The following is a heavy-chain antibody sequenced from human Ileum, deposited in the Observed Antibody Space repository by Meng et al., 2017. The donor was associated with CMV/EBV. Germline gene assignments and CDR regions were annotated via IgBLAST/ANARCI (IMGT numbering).Heavy chain of an antibody. CDR2: FSRNGAGT. CDR1: GFTFSSHA. V-gene: IGHV3-23*01. CDR3: AKGGGDGYNGLFDY. J-gene: IGHJ4*02. Sequence: GESLKISCAASGFTFSSHATSWVRQAPGKGLEWVSGFSRNGAGTYYADSVRGRFTISRDNSENTLYLQMNSLRAEDTALYYCAKGGGDGYNGLFDYWGQGALVTVSS. D-gene: IGHD5-24*01.